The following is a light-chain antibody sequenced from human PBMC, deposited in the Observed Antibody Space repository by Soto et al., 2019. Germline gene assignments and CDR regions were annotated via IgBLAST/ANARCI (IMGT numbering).Light chain of an antibody. V-gene: IGKV3-15*01. CDR1: QSVRNN. CDR3: QQYNNWPPIT. Sequence: XXXGERATLSCRASQSVRNNLAWYQQKPGQAPRLLIYYASPRATGIPARFSGSGSGTEFTLTISSLQSEDFALYYCQQYNNWPPITFGQGTRLEIK. CDR2: YAS. J-gene: IGKJ5*01.